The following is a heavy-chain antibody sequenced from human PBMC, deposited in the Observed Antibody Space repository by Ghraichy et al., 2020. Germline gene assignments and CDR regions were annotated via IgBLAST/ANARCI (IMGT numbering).Heavy chain of an antibody. V-gene: IGHV1-18*01. CDR3: ARVVFPHYYDSSGFYYGLDY. Sequence: ASVKVSCKASGYTFTSYGISWVRQAPGQGLEWMGWISAYNGHTNYAQGLQGRVTMTTDTSTSTAYMELKSLRSDDTAVYYCARVVFPHYYDSSGFYYGLDYWGQGPLVTVPS. D-gene: IGHD3-22*01. CDR2: ISAYNGHT. CDR1: GYTFTSYG. J-gene: IGHJ4*02.